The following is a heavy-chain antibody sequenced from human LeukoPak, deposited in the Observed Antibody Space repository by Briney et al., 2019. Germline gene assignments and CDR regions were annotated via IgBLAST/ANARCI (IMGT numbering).Heavy chain of an antibody. CDR3: ARDSDAGLGFFDY. J-gene: IGHJ4*02. CDR1: GISFSSYE. CDR2: ISSSGSIK. D-gene: IGHD3-16*01. Sequence: GGSLRLSCAASGISFSSYEMNWVRQAPGKGLEWVSHISSSGSIKYYADSVKGRFTISRDNAKNSLYLQMNSLRAEDTAVYYCARDSDAGLGFFDYWGQGTLVTVPS. V-gene: IGHV3-48*03.